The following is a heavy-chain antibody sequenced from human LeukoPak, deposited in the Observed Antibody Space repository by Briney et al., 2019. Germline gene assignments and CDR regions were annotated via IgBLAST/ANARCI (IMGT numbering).Heavy chain of an antibody. CDR1: GYNFRNYG. Sequence: ASVKVSCKASGYNFRNYGITWVRQAPGQGLEWMGWISAYNGNTQYGQNFQGRVTMTTDTSTNTAYMELRSLTSDDTAVYYCARWTRTGATGSLDYCGQGTLVTVSS. CDR2: ISAYNGNT. V-gene: IGHV1-18*01. D-gene: IGHD1-26*01. CDR3: ARWTRTGATGSLDY. J-gene: IGHJ4*02.